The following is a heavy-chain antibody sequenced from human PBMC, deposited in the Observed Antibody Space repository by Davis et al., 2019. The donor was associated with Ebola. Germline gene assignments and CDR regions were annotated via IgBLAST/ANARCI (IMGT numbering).Heavy chain of an antibody. CDR3: ARLMRTSGWYSDF. CDR2: ISGDDGGT. Sequence: PGGSLRLFCAASGFSFSSHSMNWVRQAPGKGLEWLSYISGDDGGTTYTDSVKGRFTISRDDAQNSLFLEMNSLRDEDTAVYYCARLMRTSGWYSDFWGQGALVIVSS. V-gene: IGHV3-48*02. J-gene: IGHJ4*02. D-gene: IGHD6-19*01. CDR1: GFSFSSHS.